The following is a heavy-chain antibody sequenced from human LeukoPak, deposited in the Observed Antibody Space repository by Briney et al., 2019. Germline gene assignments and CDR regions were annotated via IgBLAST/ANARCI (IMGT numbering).Heavy chain of an antibody. J-gene: IGHJ4*02. D-gene: IGHD6-13*01. Sequence: GESLKISCKGSGYSFTSYWIGWVRQMPGNGLEWMGIIYPGDFDTRYSPSFQGQVTISADKSISTAYLQWSSLKASDTAMYYCARRAAAEWEYYFDYWGQGTLVTVSS. CDR2: IYPGDFDT. V-gene: IGHV5-51*01. CDR3: ARRAAAEWEYYFDY. CDR1: GYSFTSYW.